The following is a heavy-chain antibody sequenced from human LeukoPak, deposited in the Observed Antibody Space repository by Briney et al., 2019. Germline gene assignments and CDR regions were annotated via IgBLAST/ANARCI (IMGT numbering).Heavy chain of an antibody. CDR2: IYYSGST. Sequence: SETLSLTCTVSGGSISSSSYYWGWIRQPPGKGLEWIGSIYYSGSTYYNPSLKSRVTISVDTSKNQFSLKLSSVTAADTAVYYCARFYSSGWNFHYYYGMDVWGQGTTVTVSS. D-gene: IGHD6-19*01. J-gene: IGHJ6*02. CDR1: GGSISSSSYY. V-gene: IGHV4-39*01. CDR3: ARFYSSGWNFHYYYGMDV.